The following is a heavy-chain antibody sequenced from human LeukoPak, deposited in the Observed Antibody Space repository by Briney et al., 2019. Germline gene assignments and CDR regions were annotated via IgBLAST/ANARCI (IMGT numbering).Heavy chain of an antibody. CDR2: FSSSGSTI. CDR3: ARQELYGDYY. J-gene: IGHJ4*02. CDR1: GFTFSSYE. Sequence: TGESLRLSCAAPGFTFSSYEMNWVRQAPGKGLERVSYFSSSGSTIYYADSVKGRFTISRDNAKNSLYLQMNSLRAEDTAVYYCARQELYGDYYWGQGRLVTVCS. D-gene: IGHD4-17*01. V-gene: IGHV3-48*03.